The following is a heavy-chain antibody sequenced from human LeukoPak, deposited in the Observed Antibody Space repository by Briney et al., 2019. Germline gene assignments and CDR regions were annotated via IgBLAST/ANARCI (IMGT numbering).Heavy chain of an antibody. Sequence: PSETLSLTCTVSGGSISSGGYYWSWIRQPPGKGLEWIGYIYHSGSTYYNPSLKSRVTISVDRSKNQFSLKLSSVTAADTAVYYCARGAIQARPGKISVLDYWGQGTLVTVSS. D-gene: IGHD6-6*01. CDR1: GGSISSGGYY. CDR2: IYHSGST. J-gene: IGHJ4*02. CDR3: ARGAIQARPGKISVLDY. V-gene: IGHV4-30-2*01.